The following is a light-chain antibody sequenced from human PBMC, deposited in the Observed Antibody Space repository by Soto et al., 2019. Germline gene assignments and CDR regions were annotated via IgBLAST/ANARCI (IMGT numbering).Light chain of an antibody. Sequence: QSALTQPPSASGSPGQSVTISCTGTSSDVGGYNFVSWYQQHPGKAPKLIIYEVTKRPSGVPDRFSGSKSGSTASLTVSGLLAEDEADYYCASYAGGNQVFGTGTKLTVL. CDR1: SSDVGGYNF. CDR2: EVT. V-gene: IGLV2-8*01. CDR3: ASYAGGNQV. J-gene: IGLJ1*01.